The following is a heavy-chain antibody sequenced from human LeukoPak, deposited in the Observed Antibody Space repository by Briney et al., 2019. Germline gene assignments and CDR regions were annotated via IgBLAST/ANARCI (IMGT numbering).Heavy chain of an antibody. D-gene: IGHD5-12*01. CDR1: GFTFSSYA. J-gene: IGHJ4*02. CDR3: AKEGIDSGYAGHFDY. Sequence: GGSLRLFCAASGFTFSSYAMSWVRQAPGKGLEWVSAISGSGGSTYYADSVKGRFTISRDNSKNTLYLQMNSLRAEDTAVYYCAKEGIDSGYAGHFDYWGQGTLVTVSS. CDR2: ISGSGGST. V-gene: IGHV3-23*01.